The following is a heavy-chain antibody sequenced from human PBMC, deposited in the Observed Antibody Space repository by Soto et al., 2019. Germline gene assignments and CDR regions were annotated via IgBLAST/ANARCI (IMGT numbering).Heavy chain of an antibody. D-gene: IGHD3-3*01. Sequence: GGSLRLSCAASGFTFSSYSMNWVRQAPGKGLEWVSSISSSSSYIYYADSVKGRFTISRDNAKNSLYLQMNSLRAEDTAVYYCARDPLLDTIFGVVYYEPPFDYWGQGTLVTVSS. CDR3: ARDPLLDTIFGVVYYEPPFDY. V-gene: IGHV3-21*01. CDR1: GFTFSSYS. CDR2: ISSSSSYI. J-gene: IGHJ4*02.